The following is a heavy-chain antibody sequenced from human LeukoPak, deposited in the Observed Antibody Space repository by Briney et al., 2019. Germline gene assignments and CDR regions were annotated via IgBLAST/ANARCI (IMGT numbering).Heavy chain of an antibody. Sequence: TGGSLRLSCAGSGFRFSDHYMDWFRQPPGKGLQWVGRSRNKANSYVAEYAAPVKGRFTISRDDSKNSVFLQMDSLKTEDTAVYYCARELAAGPSDHWGQGTLVTVPS. CDR2: SRNKANSYVA. CDR1: GFRFSDHY. J-gene: IGHJ4*02. CDR3: ARELAAGPSDH. V-gene: IGHV3-72*01. D-gene: IGHD6-13*01.